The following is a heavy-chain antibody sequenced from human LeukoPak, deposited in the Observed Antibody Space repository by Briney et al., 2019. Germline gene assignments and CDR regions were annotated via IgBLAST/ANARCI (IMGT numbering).Heavy chain of an antibody. D-gene: IGHD2-2*01. J-gene: IGHJ4*02. V-gene: IGHV3-7*01. CDR3: ARGDLGYCSSTSCYDLDY. CDR1: GFTFSSYW. CDR2: IKQDGSEK. Sequence: PGGSLRLSCAASGFTFSSYWMSWVRQAPGKGLEWVANIKQDGSEKYYVDSVKGRFTISRDNAKNSLYLQMNSLRAEDTAVYYCARGDLGYCSSTSCYDLDYWGQGTLVTVSS.